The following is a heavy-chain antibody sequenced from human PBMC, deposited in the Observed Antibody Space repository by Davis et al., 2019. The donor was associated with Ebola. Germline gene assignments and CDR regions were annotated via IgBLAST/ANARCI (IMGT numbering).Heavy chain of an antibody. CDR2: INPSGGST. D-gene: IGHD3-10*01. V-gene: IGHV1-46*01. J-gene: IGHJ4*02. CDR3: AREYYGSGSYYSEYYFDY. Sequence: ASVKVSCKASGYTFTSYYMHWVRQAPGQGLEWMGIINPSGGSTSYAQKFQGRVTITRDTSASTAYMELSSLRSEDTAVYYCAREYYGSGSYYSEYYFDYWGQGTLVTVSS. CDR1: GYTFTSYY.